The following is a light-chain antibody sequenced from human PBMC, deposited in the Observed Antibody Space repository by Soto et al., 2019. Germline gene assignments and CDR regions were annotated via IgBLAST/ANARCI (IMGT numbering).Light chain of an antibody. V-gene: IGKV3-20*01. CDR2: GAS. J-gene: IGKJ1*01. Sequence: EIVLTQSPGTLSLSPGERATLSCRANHSVSSSYLAWYQQKPGQAPRLLIHGASSRATGIPDRFSGSGSGTDFTLTISRLEPEDFAVYYCQQYGSSPTFGQGTKVEIK. CDR3: QQYGSSPT. CDR1: HSVSSSY.